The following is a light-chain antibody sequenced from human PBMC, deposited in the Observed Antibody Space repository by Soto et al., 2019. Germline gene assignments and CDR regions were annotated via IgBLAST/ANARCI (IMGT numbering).Light chain of an antibody. J-gene: IGLJ2*01. CDR1: SGHSSYA. CDR3: QTWGTGI. Sequence: QLVLTQSPSASASLGASVKLTCTLSSGHSSYAIAWHQQQPEKGPRYLMKLNSDGSHSKGDGIPDRFSGSSSGAERYLTISSLQSEDEADYYCQTWGTGIFGGGTKLTV. V-gene: IGLV4-69*01. CDR2: LNSDGSH.